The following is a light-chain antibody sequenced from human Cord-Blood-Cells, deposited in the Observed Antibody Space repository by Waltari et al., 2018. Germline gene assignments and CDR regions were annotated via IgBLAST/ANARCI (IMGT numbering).Light chain of an antibody. CDR3: QQSYSTPRALT. Sequence: DIQMTQSPSSLSASVGDTVTITCPASQSISSYLNWYQQKPGKAPKLLIYAASSLQSGVPSRFSGSGSGTDFTLTISSLQPEDFATYYCQQSYSTPRALTFGGGTKVEIK. V-gene: IGKV1-39*01. CDR2: AAS. CDR1: QSISSY. J-gene: IGKJ4*01.